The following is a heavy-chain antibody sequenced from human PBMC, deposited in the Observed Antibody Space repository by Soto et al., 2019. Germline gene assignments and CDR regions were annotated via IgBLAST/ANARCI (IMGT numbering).Heavy chain of an antibody. V-gene: IGHV3-72*01. D-gene: IGHD6-19*01. J-gene: IGHJ6*03. CDR1: GFTFSDHY. CDR2: TRNKANSYTT. CDR3: ARSVSLYSSGWYYYYYYMDV. Sequence: GGSLRLSCAASGFTFSDHYMDWVRQAPGKGLEWVGRTRNKANSYTTEYAASVKSRFTISRDDSKNSLYLQMNSLKTEDTAVYYCARSVSLYSSGWYYYYYYMDVWGKGTTVTVSS.